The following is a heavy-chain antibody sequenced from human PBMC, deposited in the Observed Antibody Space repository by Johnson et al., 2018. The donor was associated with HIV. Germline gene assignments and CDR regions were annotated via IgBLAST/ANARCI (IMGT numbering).Heavy chain of an antibody. V-gene: IGHV3-7*01. Sequence: VQLVESGGGLVQPGGSLRLSCAASGFTFSSYWMSWVRQAPGKGLEWVANIKQDGSETYYVDSVKGRLTISRDNSKNTLYLQMNSLRAEDTAVYYCARGMARIAFDIWGQGTMVTVSS. CDR3: ARGMARIAFDI. D-gene: IGHD5-24*01. CDR2: IKQDGSET. J-gene: IGHJ3*02. CDR1: GFTFSSYW.